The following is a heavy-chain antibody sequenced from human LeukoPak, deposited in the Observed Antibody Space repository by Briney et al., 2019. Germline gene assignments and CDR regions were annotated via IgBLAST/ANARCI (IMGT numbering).Heavy chain of an antibody. CDR1: GNSISSGDYY. Sequence: PSETLSLTCTVSGNSISSGDYYWSWIRQPAGKGLEWVGRIYTSGSTNYNPSLKSRVTISVDTSKNQFSLKLTSVTAADTAVYYCAREVVAAAGTVNYWGQGTLVTVSS. CDR2: IYTSGST. CDR3: AREVVAAAGTVNY. D-gene: IGHD6-13*01. V-gene: IGHV4-61*02. J-gene: IGHJ4*02.